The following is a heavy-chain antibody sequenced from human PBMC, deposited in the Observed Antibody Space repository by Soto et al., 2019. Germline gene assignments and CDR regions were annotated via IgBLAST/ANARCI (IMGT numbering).Heavy chain of an antibody. CDR3: ARGVGKMLRGVNLYYYYGMDV. J-gene: IGHJ6*02. V-gene: IGHV1-69*06. Sequence: QVQLVQSGAEVKKPGSSVKVSCKASGGTYSSYVINWVRQAPGQGLEWMGGIIPMSGTPNYAQKCQGTVTITADKFTSPAYMELSTLSSEDTAVYYCARGVGKMLRGVNLYYYYGMDVWGQGTTVTVSS. CDR1: GGTYSSYV. CDR2: IIPMSGTP. D-gene: IGHD3-10*01.